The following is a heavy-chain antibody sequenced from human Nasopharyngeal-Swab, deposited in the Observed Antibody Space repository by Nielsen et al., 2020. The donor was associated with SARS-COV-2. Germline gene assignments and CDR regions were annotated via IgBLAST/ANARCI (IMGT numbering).Heavy chain of an antibody. CDR1: AFTLVYYS. Sequence: GGSLRLSCDVSAFTLVYYSMNWVRQAPGKGPEWVATISSSGNTHYSDSAKGRFSISTDKSKIAFYLQMTSLRAEDTALYYCALWSQYHFDYWGRGTQVTVSS. D-gene: IGHD2-8*02. V-gene: IGHV3-23*01. J-gene: IGHJ4*02. CDR3: ALWSQYHFDY. CDR2: ISSSGNT.